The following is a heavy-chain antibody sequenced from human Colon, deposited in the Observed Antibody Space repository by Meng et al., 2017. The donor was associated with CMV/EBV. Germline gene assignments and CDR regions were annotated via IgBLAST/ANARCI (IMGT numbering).Heavy chain of an antibody. CDR2: IYWEDDK. J-gene: IGHJ5*02. CDR1: GFSLSTSGVG. Sequence: QITLKESGPTLVKPTHPLTLPCTFPGFSLSTSGVGVGWIRQPPGKALEWLALIYWEDDKRYSPSLKSRLTINKDTSRNQVVLRMTNMDPVDTATYYCTHSIVVVVAATGWFDPWGQGTLVTVSS. D-gene: IGHD2-15*01. CDR3: THSIVVVVAATGWFDP. V-gene: IGHV2-5*02.